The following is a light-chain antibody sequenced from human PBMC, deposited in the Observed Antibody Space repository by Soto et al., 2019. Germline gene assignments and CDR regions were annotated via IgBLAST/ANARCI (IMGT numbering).Light chain of an antibody. J-gene: IGKJ1*01. CDR2: DVS. Sequence: EIVLTQSPGTLSLSPGERATLSCRSSHSVSSNYLAWYQQKPGQAPRLLIYDVSIRATGIPDRFSGSGSGTDFTLTISRLEPVDFAVYYCQQYGISPTFGKGTKVEIK. CDR3: QQYGISPT. V-gene: IGKV3-20*01. CDR1: HSVSSNY.